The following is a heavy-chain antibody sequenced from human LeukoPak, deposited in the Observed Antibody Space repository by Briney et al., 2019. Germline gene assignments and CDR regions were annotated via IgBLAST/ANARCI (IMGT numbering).Heavy chain of an antibody. Sequence: SEILSLTCTVSGGSISGSSYYWGWIRQPPGKGLEWIGSIYYSWSTNYNPSLKSRVTISVDKSKNQFSLKLSSVTAADTAVYYCATRAGNPYYYDSSGFHFDYWGQGTLVTVSS. CDR1: GGSISGSSYY. D-gene: IGHD3-22*01. V-gene: IGHV4-39*07. CDR3: ATRAGNPYYYDSSGFHFDY. J-gene: IGHJ4*02. CDR2: IYYSWST.